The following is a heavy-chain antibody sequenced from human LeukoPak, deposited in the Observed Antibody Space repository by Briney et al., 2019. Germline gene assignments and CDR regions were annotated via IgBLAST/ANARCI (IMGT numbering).Heavy chain of an antibody. CDR3: ARIGYRSSSFDY. J-gene: IGHJ4*02. CDR1: GFIFSNYW. CDR2: IKQDGSEI. Sequence: PGGSLRLSCAASGFIFSNYWMSWVRQAPGKGLEWVANIKQDGSEIDSVDSMRGRFTIFRDNAKNSVFLQMNSPRAEDTAVYYCARIGYRSSSFDYWGQGTLVTVSS. V-gene: IGHV3-7*01. D-gene: IGHD6-6*01.